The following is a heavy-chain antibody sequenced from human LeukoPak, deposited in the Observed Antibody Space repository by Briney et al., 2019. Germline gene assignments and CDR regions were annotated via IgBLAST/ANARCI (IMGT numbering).Heavy chain of an antibody. Sequence: ASVKVSCKASGYTFTSYDINWVRQATGQGLEWMGRMNPNSGNTGYAQKFQGRVTKTRNTSISTAYMELSSLRSEDTAVYYCARGGYYYGSGSPIYYYYYMDVWGKGTTVTVSS. D-gene: IGHD3-10*01. CDR1: GYTFTSYD. CDR3: ARGGYYYGSGSPIYYYYYMDV. J-gene: IGHJ6*03. V-gene: IGHV1-8*01. CDR2: MNPNSGNT.